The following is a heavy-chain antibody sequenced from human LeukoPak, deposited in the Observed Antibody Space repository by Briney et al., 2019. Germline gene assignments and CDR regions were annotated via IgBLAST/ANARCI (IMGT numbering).Heavy chain of an antibody. J-gene: IGHJ4*02. V-gene: IGHV3-7*04. Sequence: GGSPRLSCAASGFTFSTYWMSWVRQAPGTGLGWVASIKQDGSEKSYVDSVKGRFTISRDNAKNSLYLQMNSLRAEDTAVYYCARGGYQLLWYWGQGTLVTVSS. CDR1: GFTFSTYW. D-gene: IGHD2-2*01. CDR2: IKQDGSEK. CDR3: ARGGYQLLWY.